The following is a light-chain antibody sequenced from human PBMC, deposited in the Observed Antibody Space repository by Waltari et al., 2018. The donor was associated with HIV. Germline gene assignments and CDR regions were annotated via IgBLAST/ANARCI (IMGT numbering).Light chain of an antibody. J-gene: IGLJ2*01. CDR3: QSYPASLTVSLS. CDR2: DNT. V-gene: IGLV1-40*01. Sequence: QSVLTQPPSVSGAPGQRVTISCTGNSSNIRAGYDVHWYQQLPGKAPRLLISDNTMRPFGVPARFSGSKSGTSASLAITGLRAEDEADYYCQSYPASLTVSLSFGGGTRLTV. CDR1: SSNIRAGYD.